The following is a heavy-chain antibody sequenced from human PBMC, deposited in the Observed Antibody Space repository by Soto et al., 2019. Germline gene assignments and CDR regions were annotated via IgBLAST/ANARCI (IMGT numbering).Heavy chain of an antibody. Sequence: GGSVRLSSAASGFTFDECGVSWFRQAPGKGLEWVSGISWNGGSTGYADSVKGRFTISRDDAKNSLYLQMNSLRVEDTALYYCAREKQEIDYWGQGTLVTVSS. V-gene: IGHV3-20*03. CDR2: ISWNGGST. J-gene: IGHJ4*02. CDR1: GFTFDECG. CDR3: AREKQEIDY. D-gene: IGHD6-13*01.